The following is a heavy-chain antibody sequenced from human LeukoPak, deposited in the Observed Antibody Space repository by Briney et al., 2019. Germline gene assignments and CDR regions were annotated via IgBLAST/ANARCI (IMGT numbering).Heavy chain of an antibody. V-gene: IGHV1-69*02. CDR3: ARVLGYCSGGSCYAFDY. D-gene: IGHD2-15*01. J-gene: IGHJ4*02. Sequence: SVKVSCKASGGTFSSYTISWVRQAPGQGLEWMGRIIPILGIANYAQKFQGRVTITADKSMSTAYMELSSLRSEDTAVYYCARVLGYCSGGSCYAFDYWGQGTLVTVSS. CDR2: IIPILGIA. CDR1: GGTFSSYT.